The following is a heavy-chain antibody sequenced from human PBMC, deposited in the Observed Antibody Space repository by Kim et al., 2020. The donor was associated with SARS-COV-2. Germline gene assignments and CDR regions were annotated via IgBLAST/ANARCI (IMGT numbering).Heavy chain of an antibody. D-gene: IGHD5-12*01. V-gene: IGHV3-21*01. Sequence: GGSLRLSCAASGFTFSSYSMNWVRQAPGKGLEWVSSISSSSSYIYYADSVKGRFTISRDNAKNSLYLQMNSLRAEDTAVYYCARDLHFGRDGYNEGAGGQGTLVTVSS. CDR3: ARDLHFGRDGYNEGA. J-gene: IGHJ4*02. CDR1: GFTFSSYS. CDR2: ISSSSSYI.